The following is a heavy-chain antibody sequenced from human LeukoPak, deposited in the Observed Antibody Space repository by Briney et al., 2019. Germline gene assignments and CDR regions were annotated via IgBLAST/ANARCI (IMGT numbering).Heavy chain of an antibody. V-gene: IGHV4-59*12. J-gene: IGHJ4*02. CDR2: IFQSGNT. CDR3: ARDRRQLVTFHY. Sequence: SETLSLTCTVSGGSISSYYWSWSRQPPGKGLEWIGSIFQSGNTYYNPSLKGRVTISVDTSENRFSLKLTSVTATDTAVYYCARDRRQLVTFHYWGQGTLVTVSS. CDR1: GGSISSYY. D-gene: IGHD6-13*01.